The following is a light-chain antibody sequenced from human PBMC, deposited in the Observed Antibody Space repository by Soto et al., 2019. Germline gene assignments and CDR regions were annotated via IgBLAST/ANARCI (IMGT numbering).Light chain of an antibody. Sequence: VLTQSPGTLSLSPGDTATLSCRPSQSVSSSYIAWYQQSPGQAPRILIYGAYNRATGIPDRLSGNGSGRDFSLTISSLEPEDFAVYYCQQFGSSPWTCGQGTKVDIK. CDR2: GAY. CDR1: QSVSSSY. V-gene: IGKV3-20*01. CDR3: QQFGSSPWT. J-gene: IGKJ1*01.